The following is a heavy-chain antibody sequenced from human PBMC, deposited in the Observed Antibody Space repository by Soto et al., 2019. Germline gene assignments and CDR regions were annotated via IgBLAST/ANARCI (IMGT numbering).Heavy chain of an antibody. V-gene: IGHV4-4*02. J-gene: IGHJ4*02. D-gene: IGHD5-18*01. CDR3: ASHRGNTYGPYDY. CDR2: IYHSGST. CDR1: GGSISSGNW. Sequence: VQLQESGPGLVKPSGTLSLTCAVSGGSISSGNWWSWVRQSPGKGLEWIGEIYHSGSTNHNPALKSRVTISVDKSRNQFSLKLSSVTAADPAMYYCASHRGNTYGPYDYWGQGTLVTVSS.